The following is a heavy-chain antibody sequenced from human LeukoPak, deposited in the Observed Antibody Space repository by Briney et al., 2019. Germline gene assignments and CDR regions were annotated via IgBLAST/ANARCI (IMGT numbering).Heavy chain of an antibody. CDR2: IYYSGST. CDR3: ARRRGYSSGWYDDY. D-gene: IGHD6-19*01. CDR1: GGSISSSSYY. J-gene: IGHJ4*02. Sequence: PSETLSLTCTVSGGSISSSSYYWGWIRQPPGKGLEWIGSIYYSGSTNYNPSLKSRVTISVDKSKNQFSLKLSSVTAADTAVYYCARRRGYSSGWYDDYWGQGTLVTVSS. V-gene: IGHV4-39*07.